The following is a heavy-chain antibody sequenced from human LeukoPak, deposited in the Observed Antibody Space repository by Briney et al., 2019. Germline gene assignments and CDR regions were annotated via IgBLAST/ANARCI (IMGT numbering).Heavy chain of an antibody. CDR2: ITSSSSYI. Sequence: GGSLRLSCAASGFTFSSYTMNWVHQAPGKGLEWVSSITSSSSYIYYADSVKGRFTISRDNAKNSLYLQMNSLRAEDTAVYYCASRSDYFDYWGQGTLVTVSS. J-gene: IGHJ4*02. CDR3: ASRSDYFDY. CDR1: GFTFSSYT. D-gene: IGHD5-12*01. V-gene: IGHV3-21*01.